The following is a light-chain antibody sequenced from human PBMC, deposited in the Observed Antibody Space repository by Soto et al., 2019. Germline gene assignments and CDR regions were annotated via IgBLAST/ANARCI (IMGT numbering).Light chain of an antibody. Sequence: EILLTQSPATLSVSPGEGATLSCRASQSGSSTVAWDQQKPGQAPRLIIHGASTRATSFPGRFSGSGSGTDFTLTSSSLQSEDFAVYYCQQYNNCPWTFGQGTKVDIK. CDR3: QQYNNCPWT. V-gene: IGKV3-15*01. CDR1: QSGSST. CDR2: GAS. J-gene: IGKJ1*01.